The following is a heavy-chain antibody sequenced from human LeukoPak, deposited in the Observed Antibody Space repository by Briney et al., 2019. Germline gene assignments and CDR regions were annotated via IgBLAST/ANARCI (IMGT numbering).Heavy chain of an antibody. CDR1: GFTVSSNY. CDR2: INQDGSEK. Sequence: GWSLRLSCAVSGFTVSSNYMSWVGQGPGNGLEGVAKINQDGSEKYYVDSVKGRFTISRDNAKNSLYLQMNSLRGEDTAVYYCARGLYCSSTSCQYFDYWGQGTLVTVSP. V-gene: IGHV3-7*04. D-gene: IGHD2-2*01. J-gene: IGHJ4*02. CDR3: ARGLYCSSTSCQYFDY.